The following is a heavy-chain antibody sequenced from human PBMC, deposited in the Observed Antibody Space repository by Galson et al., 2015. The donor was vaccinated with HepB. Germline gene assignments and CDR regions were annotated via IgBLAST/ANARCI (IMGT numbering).Heavy chain of an antibody. D-gene: IGHD6-13*01. CDR2: IYTSGST. V-gene: IGHV4-61*02. J-gene: IGHJ3*02. CDR3: ARDGAGYWQQLVLDAFDI. Sequence: TLSLTCTVSGGSISSGSYYWSWIRQPAGKGLEWIGRIYTSGSTNYNPSLKSRVTMSVDTSKNQFSLKLSSVTAADTAVYYCARDGAGYWQQLVLDAFDIWGQGTMVTVS. CDR1: GGSISSGSYY.